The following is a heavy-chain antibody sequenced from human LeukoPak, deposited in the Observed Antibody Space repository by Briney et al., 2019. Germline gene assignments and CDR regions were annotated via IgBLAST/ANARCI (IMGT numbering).Heavy chain of an antibody. CDR2: IKKDGSEK. J-gene: IGHJ4*02. D-gene: IGHD3-16*01. CDR3: ARMGDGY. Sequence: GGSLRLSCAASGFTFSSYEMNWVRQAPGKGLEWVANIKKDGSEKNYVDSVKGRFTISRDNAKNSLYLQINSLRVEDTAVYYCARMGDGYWGQGTLVTVSS. V-gene: IGHV3-7*01. CDR1: GFTFSSYE.